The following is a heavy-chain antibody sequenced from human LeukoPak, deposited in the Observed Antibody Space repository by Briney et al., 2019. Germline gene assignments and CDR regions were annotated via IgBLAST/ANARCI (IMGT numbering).Heavy chain of an antibody. Sequence: SETLSLTCTVSGYSISSGYYWGWIRQPPGKGLEWIGSIYHSGSTYYNPSLKSRVTISVDTSKNQFSLKLSSVTAADTAVYYCAREWDTWGQGTMVTVSS. V-gene: IGHV4-38-2*02. J-gene: IGHJ3*02. CDR1: GYSISSGYY. CDR3: AREWDT. CDR2: IYHSGST.